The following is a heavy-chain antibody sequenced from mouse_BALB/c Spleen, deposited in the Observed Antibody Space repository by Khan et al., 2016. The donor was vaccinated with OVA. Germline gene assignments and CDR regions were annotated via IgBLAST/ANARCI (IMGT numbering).Heavy chain of an antibody. Sequence: EVQLQESGPGLVKPSQSLSLTFTVTGYSITSDYAWNWIRQFPGNKLEWMGYISYSGNIHYNPSLKSRISITRDTSKNQFFLQLNSVTTEDTATYYCARIYGGDFDYWGQGTTLTVSS. CDR1: GYSITSDYA. CDR2: ISYSGNI. V-gene: IGHV3-2*02. D-gene: IGHD1-1*01. J-gene: IGHJ2*01. CDR3: ARIYGGDFDY.